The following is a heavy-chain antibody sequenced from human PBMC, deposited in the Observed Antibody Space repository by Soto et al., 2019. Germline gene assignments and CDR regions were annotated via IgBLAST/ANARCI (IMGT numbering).Heavy chain of an antibody. V-gene: IGHV3-33*01. Sequence: GGSLRLSCAASGFTFSSYGMHWVRQAPGKGLEWVAVIWYDGSNKYYADSVKGRFTISRDNSKNTLYLQMNSLRAEDTAVYYCARWAEQVSSYHQGYFDYWGQGTLVTVSS. J-gene: IGHJ4*02. CDR3: ARWAEQVSSYHQGYFDY. CDR2: IWYDGSNK. CDR1: GFTFSSYG. D-gene: IGHD1-26*01.